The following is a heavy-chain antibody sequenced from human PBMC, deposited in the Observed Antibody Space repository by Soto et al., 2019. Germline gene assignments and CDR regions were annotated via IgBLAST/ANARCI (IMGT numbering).Heavy chain of an antibody. J-gene: IGHJ5*02. CDR2: ITGSRGDT. CDR1: GFTFSSYA. D-gene: IGHD2-21*01. Sequence: SLRLSCAASGFTFSSYAMSWVRQAPGRGLEWVSCITGSRGDTYYADSVKGRFTISRDNSKYTLFLQMNSLRAEDTAVYYCAKAGRLVINWFDPWGQGTLVTVSS. V-gene: IGHV3-23*01. CDR3: AKAGRLVINWFDP.